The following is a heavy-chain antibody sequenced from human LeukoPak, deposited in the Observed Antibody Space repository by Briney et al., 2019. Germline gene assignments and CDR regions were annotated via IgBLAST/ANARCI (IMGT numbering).Heavy chain of an antibody. CDR3: ARDGRTYYYGSGDSTHFDY. CDR2: IIPIFGTA. V-gene: IGHV1-69*13. CDR1: GGTLSSYA. Sequence: GASVKVSCKASGGTLSSYAISWVRQAPGQGLEWMGGIIPIFGTANYAQKFQGRVTITADESTSTAYMELSSLRSEDTAVYYCARDGRTYYYGSGDSTHFDYWGQGTLVTVSS. J-gene: IGHJ4*02. D-gene: IGHD3-10*01.